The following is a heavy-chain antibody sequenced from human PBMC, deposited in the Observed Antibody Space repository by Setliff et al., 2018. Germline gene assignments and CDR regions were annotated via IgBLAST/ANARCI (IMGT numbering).Heavy chain of an antibody. CDR2: ISNGGGAV. V-gene: IGHV3-48*03. J-gene: IGHJ6*03. CDR1: GFTFSNYE. D-gene: IGHD4-4*01. Sequence: GGSLRLSCVASGFTFSNYEFNWVRQAPGKGLEWISYISNGGGAVKYADSVKGRFTISRDNAKSSLYLQMNSLGAEDTAVYYCARDNGRLPTEKSPYYFYYMDVWGEGTTVTVSS. CDR3: ARDNGRLPTEKSPYYFYYMDV.